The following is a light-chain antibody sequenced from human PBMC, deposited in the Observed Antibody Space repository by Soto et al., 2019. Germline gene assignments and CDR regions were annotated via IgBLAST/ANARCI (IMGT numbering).Light chain of an antibody. CDR3: QQYGSSQYT. J-gene: IGKJ2*01. Sequence: EIVLTQSPGTLSLSPGERATLSCRASQSVNNNYLAWYQQKPGQAPRLLIYGASSRATGIPDRFSGSGSGSYFTLIISSLEPEDFAVYCCQQYGSSQYTFGQGTKLEIK. V-gene: IGKV3-20*01. CDR1: QSVNNNY. CDR2: GAS.